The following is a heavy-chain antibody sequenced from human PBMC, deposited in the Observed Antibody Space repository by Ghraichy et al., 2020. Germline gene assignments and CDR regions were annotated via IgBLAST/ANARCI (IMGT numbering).Heavy chain of an antibody. Sequence: GGSLRLSCAASGFTVSSNYVSWVRQAPGKGLEWVSVIYSGGSTYYADSVKGRFTISRDNSKNTLYLQMNSLRAEDTAVYYCARRSSRRYYYGSGDDAFDIWGQGTMVTVSS. CDR1: GFTVSSNY. V-gene: IGHV3-66*01. J-gene: IGHJ3*02. CDR2: IYSGGST. CDR3: ARRSSRRYYYGSGDDAFDI. D-gene: IGHD3-10*01.